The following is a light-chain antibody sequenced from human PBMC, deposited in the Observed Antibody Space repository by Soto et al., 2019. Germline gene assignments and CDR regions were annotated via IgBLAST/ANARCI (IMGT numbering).Light chain of an antibody. J-gene: IGLJ2*01. Sequence: QSALTQPASVSGSPGQSITISCTGTTSDIGRYNLVSWYQQHPDKAPKLIIYEDIERPSGVSVRFSGSKSGNTASLTISGLQTEDEADYYCCSYAGGASVVFGGGTKLTVL. CDR3: CSYAGGASVV. V-gene: IGLV2-23*01. CDR1: TSDIGRYNL. CDR2: EDI.